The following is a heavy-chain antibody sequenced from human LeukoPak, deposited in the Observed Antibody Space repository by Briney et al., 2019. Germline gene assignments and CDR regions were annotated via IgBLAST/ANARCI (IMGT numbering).Heavy chain of an antibody. V-gene: IGHV4-39*01. CDR1: GGSISSSSYY. Sequence: PSETLSLTCTVSGGSISSSSYYWGWIRQPPGKGLEWIGSIYYSGSTYYNPSLKSRVTISVDTSKNQFSLKLSSVTAADTAVYYCARQYSSYYDILTGYWNLYYYYYMDVWGKGTTVTISS. J-gene: IGHJ6*03. D-gene: IGHD3-9*01. CDR3: ARQYSSYYDILTGYWNLYYYYYMDV. CDR2: IYYSGST.